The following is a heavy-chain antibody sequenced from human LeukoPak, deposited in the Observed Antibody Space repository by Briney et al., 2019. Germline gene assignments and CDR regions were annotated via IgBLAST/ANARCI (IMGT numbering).Heavy chain of an antibody. CDR2: ISGSGGDT. V-gene: IGHV3-23*01. Sequence: GGSLRLSCATSGFTFSSYAMSWVRQAPGKGLEGVSGISGSGGDTYYAGSVKGRFTVSRDNAKNSLYLQMNSLRAEDTAIYYCARDNYSGSRYFDHWGQGTLVTVSS. J-gene: IGHJ4*02. CDR3: ARDNYSGSRYFDH. CDR1: GFTFSSYA. D-gene: IGHD1-26*01.